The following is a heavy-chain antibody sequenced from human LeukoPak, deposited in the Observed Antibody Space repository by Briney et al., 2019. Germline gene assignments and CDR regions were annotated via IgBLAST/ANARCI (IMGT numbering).Heavy chain of an antibody. Sequence: GGSLRLSCAASGFTFSSYAMHWVRQAPGKGLEWVAVISYDGSNKYYADSVRGRFTISRDNSKSTLYLQLNSLRAEDTALYYCAKETLTRDCGLTACYGGGFDYWGQGTLVTVSS. V-gene: IGHV3-30-3*01. CDR1: GFTFSSYA. J-gene: IGHJ4*02. CDR2: ISYDGSNK. CDR3: AKETLTRDCGLTACYGGGFDY. D-gene: IGHD2-2*01.